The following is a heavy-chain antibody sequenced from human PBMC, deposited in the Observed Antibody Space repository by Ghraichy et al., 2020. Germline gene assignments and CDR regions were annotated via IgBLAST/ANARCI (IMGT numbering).Heavy chain of an antibody. D-gene: IGHD2-15*01. J-gene: IGHJ6*02. CDR3: ARDPRGCSGGNCYSYGLDV. CDR1: GFTFSDYY. Sequence: GGSLRLSCAASGFTFSDYYMNWIRQAPGKGLEWVSYIHSSGSTMRYTDSVKGRFTISRDNAKNSLYLQMDSLRAEDTAVYYCARDPRGCSGGNCYSYGLDVWGQGTTVTVSS. V-gene: IGHV3-11*01. CDR2: IHSSGSTM.